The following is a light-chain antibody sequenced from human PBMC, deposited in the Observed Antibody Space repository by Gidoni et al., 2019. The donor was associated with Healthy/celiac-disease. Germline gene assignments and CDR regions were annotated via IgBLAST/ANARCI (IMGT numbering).Light chain of an antibody. CDR3: QQSYRTPCS. CDR1: QSISSY. J-gene: IGKJ2*04. V-gene: IGKV1-39*01. CDR2: AAS. Sequence: IQMTPSPSSLSASVGDRVTITCRASQSISSYLNWYQQKPGKAPKLLIDAASSLQSGVPSRFSGSGAGTECTLTISRLQPEDFATYYCQQSYRTPCSFGQGTKLEIK.